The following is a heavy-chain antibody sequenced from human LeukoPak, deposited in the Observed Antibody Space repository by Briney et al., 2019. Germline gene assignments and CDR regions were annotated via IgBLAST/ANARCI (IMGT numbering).Heavy chain of an antibody. Sequence: PGGSLRLSCAASGFTFSSYGMSWVRQAPGKGLEWVSGISGSGGSTYYADSVKGRFTISRDNAKNSLYLQMASLRAEDTAVYYCARTSVAAANYWGQGTLVTVSS. V-gene: IGHV3-23*01. D-gene: IGHD2-2*01. CDR3: ARTSVAAANY. CDR1: GFTFSSYG. J-gene: IGHJ4*02. CDR2: ISGSGGST.